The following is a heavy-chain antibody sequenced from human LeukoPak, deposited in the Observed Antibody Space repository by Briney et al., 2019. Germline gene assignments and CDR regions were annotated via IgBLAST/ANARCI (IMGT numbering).Heavy chain of an antibody. Sequence: GGSLRLSCAASGFTFSSYWMHWVRQAPGKGLVWVSRINTDGSSTSYADSVKGRFTISRDNAKNTLYLQMNSLRAEDTAVYYCARGGGSEAFDIWGQGTMVTVSS. CDR2: INTDGSST. J-gene: IGHJ3*02. CDR1: GFTFSSYW. V-gene: IGHV3-74*01. D-gene: IGHD3-16*01. CDR3: ARGGGSEAFDI.